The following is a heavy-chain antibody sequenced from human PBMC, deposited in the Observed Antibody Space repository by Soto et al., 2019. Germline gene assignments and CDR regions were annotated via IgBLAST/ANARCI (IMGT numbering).Heavy chain of an antibody. V-gene: IGHV5-51*01. CDR1: GYSFTSYW. Sequence: GASLKISCKGSGYSFTSYWIGWVRQMPGKGLEWMGIIYPGDSDTRYSPSFQGQVTISADKSISTAYLQWSSLKASDTAMYYCARTGYREGGYYYYGMDVWGQGTTVTVSS. J-gene: IGHJ6*02. CDR3: ARTGYREGGYYYYGMDV. D-gene: IGHD5-12*01. CDR2: IYPGDSDT.